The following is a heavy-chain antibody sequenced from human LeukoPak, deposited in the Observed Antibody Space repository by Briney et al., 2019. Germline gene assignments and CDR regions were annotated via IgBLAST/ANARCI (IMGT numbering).Heavy chain of an antibody. CDR1: GFTFSSYS. CDR2: ISSSSSYI. CDR3: ARGAGSSWYLGYYFDY. D-gene: IGHD6-13*01. J-gene: IGHJ4*02. V-gene: IGHV3-21*01. Sequence: GGSLRLSCAASGFTFSSYSMNCVRRAPGKGLEWVSSISSSSSYIYYADSVKGRFTISRDNAKNSLYLQMNSLRAEDTAVYYCARGAGSSWYLGYYFDYWGQGPLVTVSS.